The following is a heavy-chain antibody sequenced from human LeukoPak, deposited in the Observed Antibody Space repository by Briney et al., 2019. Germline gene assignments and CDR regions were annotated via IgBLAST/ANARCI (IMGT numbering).Heavy chain of an antibody. CDR2: IIPIFGTA. V-gene: IGHV1-69*05. J-gene: IGHJ1*01. Sequence: SVKVSCKASGGTFSSYAISWVRQAPGQGLEWMGGIIPIFGTANYAQKFQGRVTITTDESTSTAYMELSGLRSEDTAVYYCARDSKNSSSWYHFQHWGQGTLVTVSS. CDR3: ARDSKNSSSWYHFQH. D-gene: IGHD6-13*01. CDR1: GGTFSSYA.